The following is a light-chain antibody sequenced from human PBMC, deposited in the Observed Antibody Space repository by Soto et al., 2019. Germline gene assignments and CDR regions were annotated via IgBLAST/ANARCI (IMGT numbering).Light chain of an antibody. CDR3: QQRSNWPPSIT. J-gene: IGKJ5*01. V-gene: IGKV3D-15*01. CDR2: GVS. CDR1: QSVDIN. Sequence: EIVLTQSPATLSVSPGERVTLSCRASQSVDINLAWYQQKPGQAPRLLIYGVSTRATGIPDRFRGSGSGTDFTLTITRLEPEDFAAYYCQQRSNWPPSITFGQGTRLEIK.